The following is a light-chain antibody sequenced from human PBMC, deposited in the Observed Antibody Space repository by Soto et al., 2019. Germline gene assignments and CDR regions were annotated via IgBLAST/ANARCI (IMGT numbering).Light chain of an antibody. CDR2: GNS. V-gene: IGLV1-40*01. J-gene: IGLJ1*01. CDR1: SSNIGAGYD. CDR3: QSYDSSLSGSYV. Sequence: QPVLTQPPSVSXAPGXRXXISXXGSSSNIGAGYDVHGYQQLPGTAPILVTYGNSNRPSGVPDRFSGSKPGTSASLAITGLQAEDGADYYCQSYDSSLSGSYVFGTGTQLTVL.